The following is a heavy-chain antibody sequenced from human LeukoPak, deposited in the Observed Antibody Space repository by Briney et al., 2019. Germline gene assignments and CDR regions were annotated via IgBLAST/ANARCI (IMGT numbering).Heavy chain of an antibody. V-gene: IGHV4-39*01. CDR2: IYYSGST. Sequence: PSETLSLTCTVSGGSISSSTYYWGWIRQPPGKGLEWIGSIYYSGSTYYNASLKSRGTISADTSKNQFSLKLSSVTAADTAVYYCARPLSGSSSWHGDAFDIWGQGTMVTVSS. CDR1: GGSISSSTYY. CDR3: ARPLSGSSSWHGDAFDI. J-gene: IGHJ3*02. D-gene: IGHD6-13*01.